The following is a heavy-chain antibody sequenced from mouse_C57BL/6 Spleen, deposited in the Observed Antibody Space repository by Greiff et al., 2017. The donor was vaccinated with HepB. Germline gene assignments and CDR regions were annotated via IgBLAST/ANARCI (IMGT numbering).Heavy chain of an antibody. Sequence: QVQLQQPGAELVKPGASVKLSCKASGYTFTSYWMHWVKQRPGQGLEWIGMIHPNSGSTNYNEKFKRKATLTVDKSSSTAYMQLSSLTSEDSAVYYCASDSNSFDYWGQGTTLTVSS. V-gene: IGHV1-64*01. CDR2: IHPNSGST. CDR3: ASDSNSFDY. D-gene: IGHD2-5*01. CDR1: GYTFTSYW. J-gene: IGHJ2*01.